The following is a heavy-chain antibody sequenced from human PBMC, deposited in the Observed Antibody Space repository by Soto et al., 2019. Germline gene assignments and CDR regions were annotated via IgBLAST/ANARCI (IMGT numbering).Heavy chain of an antibody. CDR2: IDPSDAYT. Sequence: KISCDASGYSFTRYWISWVRQMPGKDLEGVWTIDPSDAYTNYSPSFQGHVTISADKSIITAYLPTSSLKAPDTTTYYCARDSGASKFRRGMDVMRQEPTGTFCS. CDR3: ARDSGASKFRRGMDV. V-gene: IGHV5-10-1*01. D-gene: IGHD1-26*01. J-gene: IGHJ6*02. CDR1: GYSFTRYW.